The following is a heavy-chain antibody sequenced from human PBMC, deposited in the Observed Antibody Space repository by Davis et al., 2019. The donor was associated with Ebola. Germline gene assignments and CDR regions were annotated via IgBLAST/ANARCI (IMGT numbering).Heavy chain of an antibody. J-gene: IGHJ6*02. CDR2: TYYNSKWYN. CDR1: GDSVSSGG. V-gene: IGHV6-1*01. CDR3: ARGWFKSGMDV. Sequence: HSQTLSLTCAISGDSVSSGGWNWIRQSPSRGLEWLGRTYYNSKWYNDYAASVKSRIIINPDTSKNQFSLQLNSVTPEDTAVYYCARGWFKSGMDVWGQGTTVTVSS. D-gene: IGHD6-19*01.